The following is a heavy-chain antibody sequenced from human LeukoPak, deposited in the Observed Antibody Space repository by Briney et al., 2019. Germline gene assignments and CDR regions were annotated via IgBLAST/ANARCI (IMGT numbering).Heavy chain of an antibody. Sequence: GGSLRLSCAASGFTFTDYYMSWIRQAPGKGLEWVSYLSTSTTFINYADSVRGRFTISRDNAKNSLYLQVNSLRAEDTAVYYCARSPDVVETWFDLWGQGTLVTVSS. CDR1: GFTFTDYY. D-gene: IGHD2-21*01. CDR3: ARSPDVVETWFDL. J-gene: IGHJ5*02. CDR2: LSTSTTFI. V-gene: IGHV3-11*03.